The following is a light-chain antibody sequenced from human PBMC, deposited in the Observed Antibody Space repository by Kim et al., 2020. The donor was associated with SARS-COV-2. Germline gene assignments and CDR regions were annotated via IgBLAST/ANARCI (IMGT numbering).Light chain of an antibody. V-gene: IGLV3-19*01. CDR1: SLRNYY. Sequence: SSELTQDPAVSVALGQTVRITCQGDSLRNYYASWYQLKPGQAPVVVIYGKNNRPSGIPDRFSGSTSGNTASLTITGARAEDEGDYFYNSRDSRTNQMVFG. J-gene: IGLJ3*02. CDR2: GKN. CDR3: NSRDSRTNQMV.